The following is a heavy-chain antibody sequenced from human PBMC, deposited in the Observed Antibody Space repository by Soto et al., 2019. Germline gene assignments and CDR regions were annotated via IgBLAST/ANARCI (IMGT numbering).Heavy chain of an antibody. CDR2: IKTKTDGGTT. D-gene: IGHD1-1*01. Sequence: GGSLRLSCAASGFSFSNAWMNWVCQAPGEGLEWVGRIKTKTDGGTTDYSAPVKGRFTISRDDSKNTLYLQMNSLKTEDPAVYYCTTDQGTAWNDYWGQGTLATVSS. J-gene: IGHJ4*02. CDR1: GFSFSNAW. CDR3: TTDQGTAWNDY. V-gene: IGHV3-15*07.